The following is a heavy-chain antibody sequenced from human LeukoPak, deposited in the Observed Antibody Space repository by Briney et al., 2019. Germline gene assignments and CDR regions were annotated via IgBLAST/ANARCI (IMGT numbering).Heavy chain of an antibody. CDR3: ARGGAARLHFQN. CDR1: DGSINSGTYY. J-gene: IGHJ1*01. CDR2: IYHSGST. Sequence: SETLSLTCSVSDGSINSGTYYWAWIRQPPGKGLEWIGYIYHSGSTNYNPSLQSRVTISVDTSKNQFSLNLNSVTAADTAVYYCARGGAARLHFQNWGQGTLVTVSS. D-gene: IGHD6-6*01. V-gene: IGHV4-61*01.